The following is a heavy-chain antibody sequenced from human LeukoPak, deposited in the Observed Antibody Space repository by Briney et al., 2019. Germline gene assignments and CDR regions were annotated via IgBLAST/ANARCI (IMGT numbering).Heavy chain of an antibody. Sequence: GASVKVSCKASGGTFSSYAISWVRQAPGQGLEWMGGIIPIFGTANYAQKFQGRVTITTDESTSTAYMELSSLRSEDTAAYYCARGQVAQGYFDYWGQGTLVTVSS. J-gene: IGHJ4*02. CDR3: ARGQVAQGYFDY. V-gene: IGHV1-69*05. D-gene: IGHD2-15*01. CDR1: GGTFSSYA. CDR2: IIPIFGTA.